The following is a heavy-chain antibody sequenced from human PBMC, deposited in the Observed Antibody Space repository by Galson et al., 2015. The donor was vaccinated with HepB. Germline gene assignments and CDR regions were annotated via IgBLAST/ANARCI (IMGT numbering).Heavy chain of an antibody. CDR2: FDPEDGET. Sequence: SVKVSCKVSGYTLTELSMRWVRQAPGKGLEWMGGFDPEDGETIYAQKFQGRVTMTEDTSTDTAYMELSSLRSEDTAVYYCATSDIVVVPAAILGGNFDYWGQGTLVTVSS. CDR3: ATSDIVVVPAAILGGNFDY. D-gene: IGHD2-2*02. CDR1: GYTLTELS. V-gene: IGHV1-24*01. J-gene: IGHJ4*02.